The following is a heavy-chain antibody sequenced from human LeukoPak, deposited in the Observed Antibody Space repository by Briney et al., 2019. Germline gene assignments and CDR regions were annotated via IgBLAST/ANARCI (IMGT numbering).Heavy chain of an antibody. CDR1: GFTFSSYS. CDR2: ISSSSSYI. V-gene: IGHV3-21*01. CDR3: ARDPTIAAAVGYYYYGMDV. D-gene: IGHD6-13*01. Sequence: GRSLRLSCAASGFTFSSYSMNWVRQAPGKGLEWVSSISSSSSYIYYADSVKGRFTISRDNAKNSLYLQMNSPRAEDTAVYYCARDPTIAAAVGYYYYGMDVWGQGTTVTVSS. J-gene: IGHJ6*02.